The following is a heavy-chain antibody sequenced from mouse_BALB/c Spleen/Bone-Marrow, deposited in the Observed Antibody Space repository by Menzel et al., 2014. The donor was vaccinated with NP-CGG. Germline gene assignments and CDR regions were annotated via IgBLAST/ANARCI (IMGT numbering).Heavy chain of an antibody. CDR2: IWAGGST. CDR3: ARVIRYESYFDY. Sequence: VKLVESGPGLVAPSQSLSITCTVSGFSLTSYGVHWVRQPPGKGLEWLGVIWAGGSTNYNSALMSRLSISKDNSKSQVLLKMNSLQTDDTAMYYCARVIRYESYFDYWGQGTTLTVSS. V-gene: IGHV2-9*02. CDR1: GFSLTSYG. J-gene: IGHJ2*01. D-gene: IGHD2-14*01.